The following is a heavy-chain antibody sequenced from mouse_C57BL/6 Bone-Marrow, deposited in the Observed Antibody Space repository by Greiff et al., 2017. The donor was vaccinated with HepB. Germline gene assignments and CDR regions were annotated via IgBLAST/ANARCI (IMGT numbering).Heavy chain of an antibody. CDR3: ARSITTVVARYAMDY. D-gene: IGHD1-1*01. V-gene: IGHV3-6*01. CDR2: ISYDGSN. CDR1: GYSITSGYY. Sequence: VQLKESGPGLVKPSQSLSLTCSVTGYSITSGYYWNWIRQFPGNKLEWMGYISYDGSNNYNPSLKNRISITRDTSKNQFFLKLNSVTTEDTATYYCARSITTVVARYAMDYWGQGTSVTVSS. J-gene: IGHJ4*01.